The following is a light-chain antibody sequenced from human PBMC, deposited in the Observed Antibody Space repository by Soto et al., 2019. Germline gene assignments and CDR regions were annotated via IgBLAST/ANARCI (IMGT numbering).Light chain of an antibody. CDR3: QQRADWWT. CDR2: DAS. CDR1: QSVSSH. V-gene: IGKV3-11*01. J-gene: IGKJ1*01. Sequence: EIVVTQSPATLSLSPGERATLSCRASQSVSSHLAWYQQKPGQAPRLLIDDASNRATGIPARFSGSGSGTDFTLTISSLEPEDSAVYYCQQRADWWTFGQGSKADI.